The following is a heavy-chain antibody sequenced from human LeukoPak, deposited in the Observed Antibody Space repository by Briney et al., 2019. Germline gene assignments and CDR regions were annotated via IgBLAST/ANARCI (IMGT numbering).Heavy chain of an antibody. CDR3: ARCTTGKTFGSLREIKKSREIDY. Sequence: GGSLRLSCAASGFTFSSYSMNWVRQAPGKGLEWVSSISSSSSYINYADSVRGRFTISRDNAKNSLYLQMDSLRGEDTAVYYCARCTTGKTFGSLREIKKSREIDYWGQGTLVTVSS. J-gene: IGHJ4*02. V-gene: IGHV3-21*01. CDR1: GFTFSSYS. D-gene: IGHD1-1*01. CDR2: ISSSSSYI.